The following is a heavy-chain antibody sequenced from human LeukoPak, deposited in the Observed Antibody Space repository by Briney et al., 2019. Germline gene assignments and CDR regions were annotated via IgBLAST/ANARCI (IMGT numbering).Heavy chain of an antibody. J-gene: IGHJ3*02. CDR3: ASRLAGLDAFDI. V-gene: IGHV1-8*01. CDR2: MNPNSGNT. D-gene: IGHD6-19*01. CDR1: GYTFTSYD. Sequence: ASVKVSCKASGYTFTSYDINWVRQATGHGHEWMGWMNPNSGNTGYAQKFQGRVTMTRNTSISTAYMELSSLRSEDTAVYYCASRLAGLDAFDIWGQGTMVTVSS.